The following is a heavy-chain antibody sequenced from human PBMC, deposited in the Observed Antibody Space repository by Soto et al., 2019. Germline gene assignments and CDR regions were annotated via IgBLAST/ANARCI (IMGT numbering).Heavy chain of an antibody. V-gene: IGHV3-7*01. J-gene: IGHJ3*02. CDR1: GFTFSSYW. CDR2: IKQDGSEK. Sequence: GGSLRLSCAASGFTFSSYWMSWVRQAPGKGLEWVANIKQDGSEKFYVDSVKGRLTISRDNTKNSLYLQMNSLRAEDTAVYFCARERWLTAFDIWGQGTMVTVS. CDR3: ARERWLTAFDI. D-gene: IGHD5-12*01.